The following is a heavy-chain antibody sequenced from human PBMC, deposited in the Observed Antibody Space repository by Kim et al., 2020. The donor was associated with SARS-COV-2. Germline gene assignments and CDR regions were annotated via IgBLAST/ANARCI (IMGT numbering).Heavy chain of an antibody. CDR3: AADLEQGVGEGAY. CDR1: GFTFTSSA. D-gene: IGHD3-16*01. Sequence: SVKVSCKASGFTFTSSAVQWVRQARGQRLEWIGWIVVGSGNTNYAQKFQERVTITRDMSTSTAYMELSSLISEDTAVYYCAADLEQGVGEGAYWGQGTLVTVSS. J-gene: IGHJ4*02. V-gene: IGHV1-58*01. CDR2: IVVGSGNT.